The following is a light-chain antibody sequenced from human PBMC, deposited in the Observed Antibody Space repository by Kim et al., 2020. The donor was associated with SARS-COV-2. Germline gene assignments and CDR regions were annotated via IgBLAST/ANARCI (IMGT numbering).Light chain of an antibody. CDR2: AAT. Sequence: ASVGDWVTITCRASQGNNNYLAWYQQKPGKPPKLLIYAATALQVGVSSRFSGSGSGTDFTLTSSDLQPEDVATYYCQKYNTAPWTFGHGTKVDIK. CDR1: QGNNNY. V-gene: IGKV1-27*01. CDR3: QKYNTAPWT. J-gene: IGKJ1*01.